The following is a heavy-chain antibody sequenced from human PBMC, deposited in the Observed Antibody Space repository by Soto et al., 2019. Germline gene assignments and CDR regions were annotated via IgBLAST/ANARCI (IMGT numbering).Heavy chain of an antibody. CDR2: ISSSSSTI. CDR3: ARDTVSKGYYYYGMDV. CDR1: GFTFSSYS. V-gene: IGHV3-48*02. J-gene: IGHJ6*02. D-gene: IGHD2-2*01. Sequence: EVQLVESGGGLVQPGGSLRLSCAASGFTFSSYSMNWVRQAPGKGLEWVSYISSSSSTIYYADSVKGRFTISRDNAKNSLYLQMNSLRDEDTAVYYCARDTVSKGYYYYGMDVWGQGTTVTVSS.